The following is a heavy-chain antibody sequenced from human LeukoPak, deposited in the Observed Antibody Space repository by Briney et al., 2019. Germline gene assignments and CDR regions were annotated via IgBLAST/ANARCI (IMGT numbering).Heavy chain of an antibody. D-gene: IGHD3-10*01. CDR1: GYTFTSYG. Sequence: ASVKVSCKASGYTFTSYGISWVRQAPGQGLEWMGWISAYNGNTNYAQKLQGRVTMTTDTSTSTAYMELRSLRSDDTAVYYCARLLTNRLERKYYYGSGVSPPGWFDPWGQGTLVTVSS. CDR2: ISAYNGNT. CDR3: ARLLTNRLERKYYYGSGVSPPGWFDP. J-gene: IGHJ5*02. V-gene: IGHV1-18*01.